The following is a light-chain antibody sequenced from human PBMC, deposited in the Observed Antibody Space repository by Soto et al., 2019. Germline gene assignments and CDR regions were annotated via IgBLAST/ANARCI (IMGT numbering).Light chain of an antibody. CDR3: GTWDTSLSGDVI. CDR2: DND. J-gene: IGLJ2*01. V-gene: IGLV1-51*01. Sequence: QSVLTQPPSVSAAPGQTVTISCSGSSSNIGKNYVSWYQQFPGRAPKLLIYDNDQRPSGIPDRFSGSKSGTSATLGITGLQTGDEADYYCGTWDTSLSGDVIFGGGTKLTVL. CDR1: SSNIGKNY.